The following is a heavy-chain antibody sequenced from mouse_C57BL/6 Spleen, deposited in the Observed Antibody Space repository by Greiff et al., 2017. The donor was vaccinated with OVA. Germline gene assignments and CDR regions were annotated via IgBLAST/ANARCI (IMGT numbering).Heavy chain of an antibody. Sequence: VQLQQSGPELVKPGASVKISCKASGYTFTDYYMNWVEQSHGKSLEWIGDINPNNGGTSYNQKFKGKATLTVDKSSSTAYMELRSLTSEDSAVYYCARRISDGGFDYWGQGTTLTVSS. CDR3: ARRISDGGFDY. CDR2: INPNNGGT. J-gene: IGHJ2*01. CDR1: GYTFTDYY. V-gene: IGHV1-26*01.